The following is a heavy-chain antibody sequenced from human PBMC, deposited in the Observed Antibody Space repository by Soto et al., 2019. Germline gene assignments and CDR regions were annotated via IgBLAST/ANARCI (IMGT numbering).Heavy chain of an antibody. CDR1: GFSFSSYS. CDR2: INSDGSKM. CDR3: AIDYYGLFTGYYFDH. V-gene: IGHV3-74*01. D-gene: IGHD3-9*01. Sequence: EVQLVESGGGLVQPGGSLRLSCAASGFSFSSYSMHWVRQAPGEGLVWLSRINSDGSKMVYADSVKGRFTISRDNAKNTLYLEMSGLGAEDTAVYYCAIDYYGLFTGYYFDHWGQGTLVTVSS. J-gene: IGHJ4*02.